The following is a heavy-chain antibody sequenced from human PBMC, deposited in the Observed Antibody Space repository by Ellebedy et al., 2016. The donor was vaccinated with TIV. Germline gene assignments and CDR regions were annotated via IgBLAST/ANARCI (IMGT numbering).Heavy chain of an antibody. Sequence: PGGSLRLSCAASGFTFSSNGMHWVRQAPGKGLEWVAVIWHDGSNKHYADSVKGRFTISRDNSNNTLYLQMSSLRAEDTAVYYCARTQPMSFYYYVMDVWGQGTTVTVSS. CDR3: ARTQPMSFYYYVMDV. V-gene: IGHV3-33*01. J-gene: IGHJ6*02. D-gene: IGHD5-18*01. CDR1: GFTFSSNG. CDR2: IWHDGSNK.